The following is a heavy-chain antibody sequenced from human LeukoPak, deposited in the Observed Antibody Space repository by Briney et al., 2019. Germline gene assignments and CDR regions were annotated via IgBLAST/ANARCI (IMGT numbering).Heavy chain of an antibody. CDR1: GFAFSAHG. V-gene: IGHV3-23*01. Sequence: PGGSLRLSCEASGFAFSAHGMSWVRQAPGKGLEWVSAIGGYGTTTYYGDSVRGRFTISRDNSRNTMYLYMSSLRAEDTAVYYCAKGGSIVGATRVAFDIWGQGTMVTVSS. CDR2: IGGYGTTT. CDR3: AKGGSIVGATRVAFDI. D-gene: IGHD1-26*01. J-gene: IGHJ3*02.